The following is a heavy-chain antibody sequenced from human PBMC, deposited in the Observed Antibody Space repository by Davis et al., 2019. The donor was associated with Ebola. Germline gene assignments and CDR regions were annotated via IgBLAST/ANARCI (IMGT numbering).Heavy chain of an antibody. D-gene: IGHD6-13*01. V-gene: IGHV1-18*01. Sequence: SVHVPRMACVYTFTSYAMHPPRQPPGQRLEWMGWISAYNGHTNYVQKLQGRVTMTTDTSTSTAYMELRSLRSDDTAVYYCAREVIADSFRRLWFEPWGQGTLVTVSS. CDR2: ISAYNGHT. CDR1: VYTFTSYA. J-gene: IGHJ5*02. CDR3: AREVIADSFRRLWFEP.